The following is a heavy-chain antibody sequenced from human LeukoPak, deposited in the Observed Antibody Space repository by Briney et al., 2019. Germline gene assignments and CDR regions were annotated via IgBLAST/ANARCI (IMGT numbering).Heavy chain of an antibody. D-gene: IGHD1-26*01. J-gene: IGHJ5*02. CDR1: GGSFSGYY. V-gene: IGHV4-34*01. Sequence: SETLSLTCAVYGGSFSGYYWSWIRQPPGKWLEWIGEINHSGSTNYNPSLKSRVTISVDTSKNQFSLKLSSVTAADTAVYYCARQDWEYNWFDPWGQGTLVTVSS. CDR3: ARQDWEYNWFDP. CDR2: INHSGST.